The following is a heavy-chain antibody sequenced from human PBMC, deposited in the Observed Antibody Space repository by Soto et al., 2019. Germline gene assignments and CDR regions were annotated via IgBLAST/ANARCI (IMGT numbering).Heavy chain of an antibody. D-gene: IGHD6-19*01. V-gene: IGHV4-59*08. CDR1: GGSISSYH. J-gene: IGHJ4*02. Sequence: PSETLSLTCTVSGGSISSYHWSWIRQPPGKGLEWIGYIYYSGSTNYNPSLRSRVTISVDTSKNQFSLKLSSVTAADTAVYYCARGGMPVAGCFDYWGLGTLVTVSS. CDR3: ARGGMPVAGCFDY. CDR2: IYYSGST.